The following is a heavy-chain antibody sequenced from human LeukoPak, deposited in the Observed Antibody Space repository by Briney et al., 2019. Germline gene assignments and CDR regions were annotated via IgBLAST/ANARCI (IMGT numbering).Heavy chain of an antibody. V-gene: IGHV3-53*01. J-gene: IGHJ4*02. CDR3: ARRAGAYSHPYDY. D-gene: IGHD4/OR15-4a*01. Sequence: PGGSLRLSCTVSGFTVSSNSMSWGRQAPGKGLEWVSFIYSDNTHSSDSVKGRFTISRDNSKNTLYLQMNSLRAEDTAVYYCARRAGAYSHPYDYWGQGTLVTVSS. CDR1: GFTVSSNS. CDR2: IYSDNT.